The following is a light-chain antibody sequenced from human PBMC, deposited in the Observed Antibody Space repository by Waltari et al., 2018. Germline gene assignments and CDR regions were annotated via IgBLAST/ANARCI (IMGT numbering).Light chain of an antibody. CDR1: SSNIGSYY. Sequence: QSVLTQPPSASGTPGQRVTISCSGSSSNIGSYYVHWYQQLPRTAPKLLIYKNNQRPSGVPDRFSGSKSGTSASLAISGLRSEDEADYYCAAWDDSLSGVLFGGGTKLTVL. CDR2: KNN. J-gene: IGLJ2*01. CDR3: AAWDDSLSGVL. V-gene: IGLV1-47*01.